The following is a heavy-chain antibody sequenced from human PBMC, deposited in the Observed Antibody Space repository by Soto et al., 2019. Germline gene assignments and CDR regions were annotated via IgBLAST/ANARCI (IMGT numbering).Heavy chain of an antibody. CDR1: GGSLSSGGYY. Sequence: QVQLQESGPGLVKPSQTLSLTCTVSGGSLSSGGYYWSWIRQHPGKGLEWIGYFFYSGATNYNPSLESRVTASADMPRNPFSVNLSAVTDADAAGYYCAIVTRVGAVLNWGQGSLVTVSS. CDR3: AIVTRVGAVLN. J-gene: IGHJ4*02. CDR2: FFYSGAT. D-gene: IGHD3-16*01. V-gene: IGHV4-31*03.